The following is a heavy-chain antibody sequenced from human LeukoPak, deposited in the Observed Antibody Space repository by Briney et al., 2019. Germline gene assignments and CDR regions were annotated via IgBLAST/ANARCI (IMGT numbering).Heavy chain of an antibody. Sequence: GASVKVSCKASGYTFTGYYMHWVRQAPGQGLEWMGIINPSGGSTSYAQKFQGRVTMTRDTSTSTVYMELSSLRSEDTAVYYCALTKGTHYWYFDLWGRGTLVTVSS. D-gene: IGHD2-21*01. V-gene: IGHV1-46*01. CDR2: INPSGGST. CDR1: GYTFTGYY. J-gene: IGHJ2*01. CDR3: ALTKGTHYWYFDL.